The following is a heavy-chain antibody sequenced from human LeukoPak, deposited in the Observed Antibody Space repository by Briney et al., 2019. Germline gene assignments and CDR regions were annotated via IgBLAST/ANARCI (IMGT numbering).Heavy chain of an antibody. D-gene: IGHD6-13*01. Sequence: GGSLRLSCAASGFTFRSYAMSWVRQAPGKGLEWVSAISHSGSTTYYADSVKGRFTISRDNDKNSLYLQMNSLRAEDTAVYYCVRSLATAGPYYFDYWGQGSLVTVSS. CDR1: GFTFRSYA. J-gene: IGHJ4*02. CDR3: VRSLATAGPYYFDY. CDR2: ISHSGSTT. V-gene: IGHV3-23*01.